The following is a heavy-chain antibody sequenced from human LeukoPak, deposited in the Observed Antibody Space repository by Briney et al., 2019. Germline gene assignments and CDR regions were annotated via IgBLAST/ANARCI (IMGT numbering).Heavy chain of an antibody. V-gene: IGHV3-7*01. CDR3: TLDHYGSGSYYPYYMDV. J-gene: IGHJ6*03. D-gene: IGHD3-10*01. Sequence: GGSLRLSCAASGFTFSSYWMSWVRQAPGKGLEWVANIKQDGSEKYYVDSVKGRFTISRDNAKNSLYLQMNSLRAEDTAVYYCTLDHYGSGSYYPYYMDVWGKGTTVTVSS. CDR2: IKQDGSEK. CDR1: GFTFSSYW.